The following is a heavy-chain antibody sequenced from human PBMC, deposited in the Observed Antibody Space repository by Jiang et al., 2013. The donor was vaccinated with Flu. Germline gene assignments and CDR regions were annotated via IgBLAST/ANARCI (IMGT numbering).Heavy chain of an antibody. CDR2: INPNSGGT. Sequence: SGAEVKKPGASVKVSCKASGYTFTGYYMHWVRQAPGQGLEWMGWINPNSGGTNYAQKFQGRVTMTRDTSISTAYMELSRLRSDDTAVYYCARGYSSGWYNPAVFDYWGQGTLVTVSS. J-gene: IGHJ4*02. V-gene: IGHV1-2*02. CDR3: ARGYSSGWYNPAVFDY. D-gene: IGHD6-19*01. CDR1: GYTFTGYY.